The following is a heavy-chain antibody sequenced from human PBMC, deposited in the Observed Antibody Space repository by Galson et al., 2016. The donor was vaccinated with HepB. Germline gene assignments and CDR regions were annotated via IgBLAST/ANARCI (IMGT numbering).Heavy chain of an antibody. CDR1: GLAFSRFG. Sequence: SLRLSCAASGLAFSRFGMHWVRQAPGKGLEWVAIISLDGTNEYYADSVKGRFAISRDNSKNTLYLQMNSLRAEDTAIYYCARGSVSFDFDPWGQGTLVTVSS. J-gene: IGHJ5*02. V-gene: IGHV3-33*05. CDR3: ARGSVSFDFDP. CDR2: ISLDGTNE. D-gene: IGHD3-9*01.